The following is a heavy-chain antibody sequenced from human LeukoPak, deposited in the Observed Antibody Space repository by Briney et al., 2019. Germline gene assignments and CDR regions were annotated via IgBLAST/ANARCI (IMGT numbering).Heavy chain of an antibody. CDR2: ISSSSSYT. Sequence: GGSLRLSCAASGFTFSDYYMIWIRQAPGKGLEWVSYISSSSSYTNYADSAKGRFTISRDNSKNSLYLQMNSLRTEDTALYYCAKDIGDGYNYVIYYYYGMDVWGQGTTVTVSS. CDR3: AKDIGDGYNYVIYYYYGMDV. CDR1: GFTFSDYY. V-gene: IGHV3-11*05. D-gene: IGHD5-24*01. J-gene: IGHJ6*02.